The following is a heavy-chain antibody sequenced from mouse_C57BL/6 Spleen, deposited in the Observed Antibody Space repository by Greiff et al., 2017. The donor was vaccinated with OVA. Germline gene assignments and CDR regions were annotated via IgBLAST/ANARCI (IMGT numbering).Heavy chain of an antibody. CDR1: GFTFSSYA. CDR3: AREAVYAMDY. V-gene: IGHV5-4*01. J-gene: IGHJ4*01. CDR2: ISDGGSYT. Sequence: EVKVVESGGGLVKPGGSLKLSCAASGFTFSSYAMSWVRQTPEKRLEWVATISDGGSYTYYPDNVKGRFTISRDNAKNNLYLQMSHLKSEDTAMYYCAREAVYAMDYWGQGTSVTVSS.